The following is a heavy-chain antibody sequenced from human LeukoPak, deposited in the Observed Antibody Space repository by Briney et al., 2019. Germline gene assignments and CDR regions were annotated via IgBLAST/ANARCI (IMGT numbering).Heavy chain of an antibody. J-gene: IGHJ4*02. Sequence: PGGSLRLSCAASGFTFDDYAMHWVRQAPGKGLEWVSGISWNSGSIGYADSVKGRFTISRDNAKNSLYLQMNSLRAEDTALYYCAKDISDNWNDGASDYWGQGTLVTVSS. V-gene: IGHV3-9*01. CDR1: GFTFDDYA. D-gene: IGHD1-1*01. CDR3: AKDISDNWNDGASDY. CDR2: ISWNSGSI.